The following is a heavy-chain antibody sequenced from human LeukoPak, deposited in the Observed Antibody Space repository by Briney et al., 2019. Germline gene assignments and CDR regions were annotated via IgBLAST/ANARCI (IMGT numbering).Heavy chain of an antibody. CDR2: IYYSGST. CDR1: GGSISSYY. CDR3: ARNLADSSSSFDY. D-gene: IGHD6-13*01. J-gene: IGHJ4*02. V-gene: IGHV4-59*08. Sequence: SETLSLTCTVSGGSISSYYWSWIRQPPGKGLEWIGYIYYSGSTNYNPSLKSRVTISVDTSKNQFSLKLSSVTAADTAVYCCARNLADSSSSFDYWGQGTLVTVSS.